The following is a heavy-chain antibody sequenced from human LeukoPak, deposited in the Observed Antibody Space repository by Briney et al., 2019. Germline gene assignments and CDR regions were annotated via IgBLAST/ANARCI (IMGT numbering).Heavy chain of an antibody. Sequence: GGSLRLSCAASGFIFNTYPMNWVRQAPGKGLEWVSSIGGSSSSIYYADSVKGRFTISRDNAKNSLYLQMNSLRVEDTAVYYCAREDGEAFDIWGQGTMVTVSS. CDR3: AREDGEAFDI. CDR1: GFIFNTYP. J-gene: IGHJ3*02. CDR2: IGGSSSSI. V-gene: IGHV3-21*01.